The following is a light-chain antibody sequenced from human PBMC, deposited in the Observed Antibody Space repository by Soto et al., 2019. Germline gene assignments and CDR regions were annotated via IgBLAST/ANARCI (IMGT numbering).Light chain of an antibody. CDR2: EAS. CDR1: SNDVGSYNL. CDR3: CSYAGNRNFWV. V-gene: IGLV2-23*01. J-gene: IGLJ3*02. Sequence: QSALTQPASVSGSPGQSITISCIGSSNDVGSYNLVSWYQQHPGKAPKLIIYEASERPSGLSNRFSGSKSGTTASLTVSGLHAEDEANYFCCSYAGNRNFWVFGGGTKLTVL.